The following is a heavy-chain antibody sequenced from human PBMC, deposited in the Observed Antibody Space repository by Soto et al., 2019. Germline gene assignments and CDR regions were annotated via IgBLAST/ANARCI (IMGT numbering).Heavy chain of an antibody. CDR3: ARDKADRSCTSTSCYSPLDY. Sequence: GSLRLYCAASGFTFSSYSMNWVRQAPGKGLEWVSYISGSSDTIHYADSVKGRFTSSRDNAKSSLYLQMNSLSDDDTAVYYCARDKADRSCTSTSCYSPLDYWGQGTLVTVSS. D-gene: IGHD2-2*02. J-gene: IGHJ4*02. CDR2: ISGSSDTI. CDR1: GFTFSSYS. V-gene: IGHV3-48*02.